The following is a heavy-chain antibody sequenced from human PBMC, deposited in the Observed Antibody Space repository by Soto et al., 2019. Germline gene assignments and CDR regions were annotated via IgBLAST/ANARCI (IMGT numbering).Heavy chain of an antibody. D-gene: IGHD4-17*01. V-gene: IGHV4-4*07. CDR2: IHNSGYT. Sequence: SETLSLTCTISGGYISTYYWSWIRQPPGKGLEWIGHIHNSGYTNYNPSLSSRVTMSIDASNNQFSLKLSSATAADTAVYYCSREGAFGDTPWGQGTLVTAPQ. CDR3: SREGAFGDTP. CDR1: GGYISTYY. J-gene: IGHJ5*02.